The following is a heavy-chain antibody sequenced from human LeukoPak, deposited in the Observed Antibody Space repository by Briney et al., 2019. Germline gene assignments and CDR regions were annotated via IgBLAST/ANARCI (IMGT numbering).Heavy chain of an antibody. CDR2: INPNTGGI. J-gene: IGHJ6*02. V-gene: IGHV1-2*02. Sequence: GASVKVSCKAYGYTFTGYYIHWVRQAPGQGLEWMGCINPNTGGINYAQKFQDRVTMTRDTSISAAFMELSRLRSDDTAVYYCARDHLDYYQGLHVWGQGTKVTVSS. CDR3: ARDHLDYYQGLHV. D-gene: IGHD3-10*01. CDR1: GYTFTGYY.